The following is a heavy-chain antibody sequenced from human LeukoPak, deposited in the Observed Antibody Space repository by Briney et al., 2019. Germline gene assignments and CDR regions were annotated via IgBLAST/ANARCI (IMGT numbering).Heavy chain of an antibody. D-gene: IGHD3-3*01. Sequence: GGSLRLSCAASGFTFRSYGMHWVRQAPGKGLQWVAVIWYDGSNKYYADSVKGRFTISRDNSKSTLSLQMNSLRAEDTAVYYCARELPPLEKYYFDYWGQGTLVTVSS. CDR2: IWYDGSNK. J-gene: IGHJ4*02. V-gene: IGHV3-33*01. CDR1: GFTFRSYG. CDR3: ARELPPLEKYYFDY.